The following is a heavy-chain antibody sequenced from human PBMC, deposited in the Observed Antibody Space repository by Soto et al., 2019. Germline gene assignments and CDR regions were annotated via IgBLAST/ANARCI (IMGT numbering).Heavy chain of an antibody. CDR1: GFTFSSYG. D-gene: IGHD3-22*01. V-gene: IGHV3-33*01. CDR3: AREWGSGYTFDY. J-gene: IGHJ4*02. Sequence: QVQLVESGGGVVQPGRSLRLSCAASGFTFSSYGIHWVRQAPGKGLEWVAVIWYDGSNKYYADSVKGRFTISRDNSKNTLYLQMNSLRAEDTAVYYCAREWGSGYTFDYWGQGTLVTVSS. CDR2: IWYDGSNK.